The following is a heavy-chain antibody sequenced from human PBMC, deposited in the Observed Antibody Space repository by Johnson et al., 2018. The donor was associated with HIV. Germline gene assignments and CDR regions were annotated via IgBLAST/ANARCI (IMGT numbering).Heavy chain of an antibody. J-gene: IGHJ3*02. CDR3: AKGGPLFVDAFDI. D-gene: IGHD3-3*01. V-gene: IGHV3-9*01. CDR1: GFTFDDYA. CDR2: INWNGGST. Sequence: VQLVESGGGLVQPGRSLRLSCAASGFTFDDYAMHWVRQAPGKGLEWVSGINWNGGSTGYADSVKGRFAISRDNAKNSLYLQMNSLRAEDTALYYCAKGGPLFVDAFDIWGQGTMVTVSS.